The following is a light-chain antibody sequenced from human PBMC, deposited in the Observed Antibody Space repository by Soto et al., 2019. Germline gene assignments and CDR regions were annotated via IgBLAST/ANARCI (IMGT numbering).Light chain of an antibody. V-gene: IGKV1-39*01. J-gene: IGKJ1*01. CDR3: QQSYSTPQT. CDR1: QSLNSF. CDR2: AAS. Sequence: DIQMTQSPSSLSASVGDRVTITCRASQSLNSFLNWYQQRPGKAPKLLIFAASSLQSGVPSRFSGSESGTDFTLTISSVQPEDFATYYCQQSYSTPQTFGQGTKVDIK.